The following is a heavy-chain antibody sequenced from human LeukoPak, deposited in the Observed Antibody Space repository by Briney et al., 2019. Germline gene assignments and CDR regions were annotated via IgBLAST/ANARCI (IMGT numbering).Heavy chain of an antibody. CDR1: GYTFTSYA. V-gene: IGHV7-4-1*02. D-gene: IGHD6-19*01. CDR3: ARDSVGSGWYEGGLDY. Sequence: ASVKVSCKASGYTFTSYAMNWVRQAPGQGLEWMGWINTNTGNPTYAQGFTGRFVFSLDTSVSTAYLQISSLKAEDTAVYYCARDSVGSGWYEGGLDYWGQGTLVTVSS. J-gene: IGHJ4*02. CDR2: INTNTGNP.